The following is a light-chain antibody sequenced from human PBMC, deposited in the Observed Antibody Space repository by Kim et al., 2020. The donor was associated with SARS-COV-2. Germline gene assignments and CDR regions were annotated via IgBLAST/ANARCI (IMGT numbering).Light chain of an antibody. Sequence: GHSITISVTGTCGDVGSNKYVSGYQQHPGKAPKYMIYDVNNRPAGVSNRFSGSKSGNTASLTISGLRAEDEADYYCTSYRSDSTVVFGGGTQLTVL. CDR2: DVN. CDR3: TSYRSDSTVV. CDR1: CGDVGSNKY. V-gene: IGLV2-14*03. J-gene: IGLJ3*02.